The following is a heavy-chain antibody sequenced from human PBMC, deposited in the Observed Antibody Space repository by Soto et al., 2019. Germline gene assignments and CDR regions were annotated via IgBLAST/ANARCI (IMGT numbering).Heavy chain of an antibody. CDR1: GGSISDLY. Sequence: QVQLQESGPGLVKPSETLSLTCTVSGGSISDLYLSWTRQPPGKGLEWIGYGLRHEFVGTNPSLTIRVTISVDMSKRQFSLRLNSVTAADTAVYYCVAGPDHAKSAYWGQGTLVTVSS. V-gene: IGHV4-59*11. CDR3: VAGPDHAKSAY. J-gene: IGHJ4*01. CDR2: GLRHEFV.